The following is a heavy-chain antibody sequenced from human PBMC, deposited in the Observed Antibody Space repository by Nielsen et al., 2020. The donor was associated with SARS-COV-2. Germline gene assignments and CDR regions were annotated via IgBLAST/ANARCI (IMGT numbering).Heavy chain of an antibody. CDR3: FQRDSSAHSDGY. J-gene: IGHJ4*02. D-gene: IGHD3-22*01. CDR1: GFTFSDSG. V-gene: IGHV3-73*01. Sequence: GGSLRLSCAASGFTFSDSGMHWVRQASGKGLEWVGRIRSKANSYAISYTESVKGRFTISRDDSKNTAYLQMNSLKTEDTAVYYCFQRDSSAHSDGYWGQGTLVTVSS. CDR2: IRSKANSYAI.